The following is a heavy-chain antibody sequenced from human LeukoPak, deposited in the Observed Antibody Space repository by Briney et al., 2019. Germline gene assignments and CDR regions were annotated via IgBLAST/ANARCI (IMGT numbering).Heavy chain of an antibody. CDR2: IYHSGST. V-gene: IGHV4-39*07. CDR1: GGSITSSSYY. CDR3: ARGPGTYHDFWSGYPH. D-gene: IGHD3-3*01. Sequence: SETLSLTCTVSGGSITSSSYYWGWIRQPPGKGLELIGSIYHSGSTNYNPSLKSRVTISVDKSKTQFSLKLSSVTAADTAVYYCARGPGTYHDFWSGYPHWGQGTLVTVSS. J-gene: IGHJ4*02.